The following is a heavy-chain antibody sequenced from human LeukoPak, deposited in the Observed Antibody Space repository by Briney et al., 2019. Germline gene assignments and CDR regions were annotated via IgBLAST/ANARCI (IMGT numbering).Heavy chain of an antibody. CDR3: ARRVGSGMSFDY. D-gene: IGHD3-10*01. J-gene: IGHJ4*02. CDR2: IYYTGST. V-gene: IGHV4-61*01. Sequence: PSETLSLTCTVSGGSVSSGTYYWSWIRQPPGKGLEWIGYIYYTGSTNYNPSLKSRLTISVDTSKNQFSLKLSSVTAADTAVYYCARRVGSGMSFDYWGQGTLVTVSS. CDR1: GGSVSSGTYY.